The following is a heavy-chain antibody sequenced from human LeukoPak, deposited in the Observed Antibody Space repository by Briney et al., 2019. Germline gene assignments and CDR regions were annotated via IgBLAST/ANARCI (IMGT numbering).Heavy chain of an antibody. D-gene: IGHD3-10*01. CDR2: ISSSGSTI. V-gene: IGHV3-48*03. CDR1: GFTFSSYE. CDR3: ASSSGLWFGELLDGMFDP. J-gene: IGHJ5*02. Sequence: GGSLRLSCAASGFTFSSYEMNWVRQAPGKGLEWVSYISSSGSTIYYADSVKGRFTISRDNAKNSLYLQMNGLRAEDTAVYYCASSSGLWFGELLDGMFDPWGQGTLVTVSS.